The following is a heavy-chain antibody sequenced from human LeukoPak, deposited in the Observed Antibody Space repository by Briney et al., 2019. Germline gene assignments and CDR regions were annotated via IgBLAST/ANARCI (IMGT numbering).Heavy chain of an antibody. D-gene: IGHD6-13*01. CDR2: INPSSGST. V-gene: IGHV1-46*01. J-gene: IGHJ4*02. CDR3: ASYPKMGVYSSSREEN. Sequence: ASVKVSCKASGYTFTSYYMHWVRQAPGQGLEWMGIINPSSGSTSYAQKFQGRVTMTRDTSTSTVYMELSSLRSEDTAVYYCASYPKMGVYSSSREENWGQGTLVTVSS. CDR1: GYTFTSYY.